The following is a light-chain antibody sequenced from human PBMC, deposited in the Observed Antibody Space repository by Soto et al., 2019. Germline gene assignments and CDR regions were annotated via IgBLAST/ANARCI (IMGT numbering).Light chain of an antibody. CDR3: QQGYSNPQT. V-gene: IGKV1-39*01. CDR1: QSISRY. CDR2: AAS. Sequence: DIQMTQSPSSLSASVGDRVTITCRAAQSISRYLNWYQHKPGKAPKLLIYAASTLQSGVPSRFSGSGSGTDFTLTISSLQPEDFATYYCQQGYSNPQTFGQGTKVDIK. J-gene: IGKJ1*01.